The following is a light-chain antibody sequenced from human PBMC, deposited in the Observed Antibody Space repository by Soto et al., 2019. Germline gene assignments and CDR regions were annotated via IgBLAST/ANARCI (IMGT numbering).Light chain of an antibody. V-gene: IGKV3-11*01. CDR3: QQRYNWLT. CDR1: QTVSSY. J-gene: IGKJ4*01. Sequence: IVLTQSPATLSLSPGERATLSCRARQTVSSYLSWYQHKPGQAPRLLIYGASNRATGTPARFSGSGSGTDFTLTISSLEPEDSAFYYCQQRYNWLTFGGGTKVEIK. CDR2: GAS.